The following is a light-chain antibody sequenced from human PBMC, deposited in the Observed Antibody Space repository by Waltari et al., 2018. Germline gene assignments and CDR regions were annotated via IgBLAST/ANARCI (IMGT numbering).Light chain of an antibody. Sequence: DIQMTQSPSSLSASVGDRVTITCRASQDIRFSLVWYQQKPGKAPKLLLFAASRLESGVPYRFSGSGSGTEYTLTISSLQPEDVATYYCQQYYNTPPWTFGQGTKVEIK. CDR1: QDIRFS. J-gene: IGKJ1*01. V-gene: IGKV1-NL1*01. CDR2: AAS. CDR3: QQYYNTPPWT.